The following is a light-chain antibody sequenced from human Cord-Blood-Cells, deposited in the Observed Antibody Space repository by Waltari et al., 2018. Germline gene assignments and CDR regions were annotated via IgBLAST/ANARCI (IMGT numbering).Light chain of an antibody. J-gene: IGLJ3*02. V-gene: IGLV2-23*01. CDR2: EGS. CDR1: RLDVGSYNL. CDR3: CSYAGSSTWV. Sequence: QSALTQPASVSGSPGQSVTIPCTGTRLDVGSYNLVSWYQQPQGKAPKLMIYEGSKRPSGVSNRFSGSKSGNTASLTISGLQAEDEADYYCCSYAGSSTWVFGGGTKLTVL.